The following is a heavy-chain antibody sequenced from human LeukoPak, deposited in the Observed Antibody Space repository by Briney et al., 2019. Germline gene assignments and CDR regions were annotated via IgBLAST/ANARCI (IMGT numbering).Heavy chain of an antibody. V-gene: IGHV3-21*01. CDR1: GFTFSSYS. Sequence: GGSLRFSCAASGFTFSSYSMNWGRQAPGKGLDWVSSISSSSSYIYYADSAKGRLTISRDNAKNSLYLQMNSLRAEDTAVYYCASDRGYSYGYYMDVWGKGTTVTVSS. CDR2: ISSSSSYI. J-gene: IGHJ6*03. D-gene: IGHD5-18*01. CDR3: ASDRGYSYGYYMDV.